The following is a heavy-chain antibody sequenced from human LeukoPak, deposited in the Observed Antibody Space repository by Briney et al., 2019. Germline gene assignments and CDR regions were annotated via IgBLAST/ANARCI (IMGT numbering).Heavy chain of an antibody. CDR2: IWYDGSHK. D-gene: IGHD2-2*01. CDR3: ARDPGDCSSTSCLYYYYGMDV. J-gene: IGHJ6*02. Sequence: GGSLRLSCAASGFPFSTCAMSWVRQAPGKGLEWVAIIWYDGSHKYYADSVKGRFTISRDNSKNTLSLQMNSLRAEDTAVYYCARDPGDCSSTSCLYYYYGMDVWGRGTTVTVSS. V-gene: IGHV3-33*08. CDR1: GFPFSTCA.